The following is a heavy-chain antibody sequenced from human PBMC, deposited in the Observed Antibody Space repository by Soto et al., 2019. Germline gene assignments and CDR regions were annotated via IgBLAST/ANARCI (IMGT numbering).Heavy chain of an antibody. CDR1: GGSISRSSYY. J-gene: IGHJ6*02. D-gene: IGHD3-10*01. Sequence: TLSLTCTVSGGSISRSSYYWGWIRQPPGKGLEWIGSIYYSGSTYYNPSLKSRVTISVDTSKNQFSLKLSSVTAADTAVYYCARGGTGLLWFGDGKYYYYGMDVWGQGTTVTVSS. CDR2: IYYSGST. V-gene: IGHV4-39*01. CDR3: ARGGTGLLWFGDGKYYYYGMDV.